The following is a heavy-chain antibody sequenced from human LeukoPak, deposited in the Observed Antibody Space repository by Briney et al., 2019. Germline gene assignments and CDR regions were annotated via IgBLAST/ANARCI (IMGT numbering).Heavy chain of an antibody. CDR1: GGSFSSYY. CDR3: ARHPTWLRGYYFDY. CDR2: IYYSGST. V-gene: IGHV4-59*08. D-gene: IGHD5-12*01. J-gene: IGHJ4*02. Sequence: PSETLSLTCAVYGGSFSSYYWSWIRQPPGKGLEWIGYIYYSGSTNYNPSLKSRVTISVDTSKNQFSLKLSSVTAADTAVYYCARHPTWLRGYYFDYWGQGTLVTVSS.